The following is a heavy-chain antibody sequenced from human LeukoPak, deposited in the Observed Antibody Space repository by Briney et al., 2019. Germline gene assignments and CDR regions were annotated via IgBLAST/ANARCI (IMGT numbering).Heavy chain of an antibody. Sequence: PGGSLRLSCAASGFTFSDYYMSWIRQAPGKGLEWVSYISSSGSTIYYADSVKGRFTISRDNAKNSLYLQMNSLRAEDPAVYYWARDPYCGSTSCYDYYYRDVWGKGTTFTVSS. J-gene: IGHJ6*03. D-gene: IGHD2-2*01. CDR1: GFTFSDYY. V-gene: IGHV3-11*04. CDR2: ISSSGSTI. CDR3: ARDPYCGSTSCYDYYYRDV.